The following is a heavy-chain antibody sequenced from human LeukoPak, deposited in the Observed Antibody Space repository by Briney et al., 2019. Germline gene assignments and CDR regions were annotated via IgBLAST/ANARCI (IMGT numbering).Heavy chain of an antibody. Sequence: GGSLRLSCAASGFTFSSYGMHWVRQAPGKGLEWVAFIRYDGSKKYYADSVKGRFTISRDNAKNSLYLQMNSLRAEDTAVYYCARDSSSSGWYPDAFDIWGQGTMVTVSS. V-gene: IGHV3-30*02. CDR2: IRYDGSKK. CDR3: ARDSSSSGWYPDAFDI. CDR1: GFTFSSYG. D-gene: IGHD6-19*01. J-gene: IGHJ3*02.